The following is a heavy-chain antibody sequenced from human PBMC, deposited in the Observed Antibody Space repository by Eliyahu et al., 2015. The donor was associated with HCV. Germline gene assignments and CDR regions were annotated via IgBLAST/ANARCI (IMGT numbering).Heavy chain of an antibody. CDR3: AKDLPGGVIAEDHDAFDI. V-gene: IGHV3-30*18. Sequence: QVQLVESGGGVVQPGRSLRLSCAASGFTFSXXGMHWVRQAPGKGLEWVAVISYDGSNKYYADSVKGRFTISRDNSKNTLYLQMNSLRAEDTAVYYCAKDLPGGVIAEDHDAFDIWGQGTMVTVSS. D-gene: IGHD3-16*02. CDR1: GFTFSXXG. J-gene: IGHJ3*02. CDR2: ISYDGSNK.